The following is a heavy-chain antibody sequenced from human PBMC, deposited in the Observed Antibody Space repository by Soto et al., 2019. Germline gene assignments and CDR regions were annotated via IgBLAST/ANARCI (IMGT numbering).Heavy chain of an antibody. Sequence: SETLSLTCTVSGGSISSSSYYWGWIRQPPGKGLEWIGSIYYSGSTYYNPSLKSRVTISVDTSKNQFSLKLSSVTAADTAVYYCASPGGWNYVWYYYGMDVWGQGTTVTVSS. CDR1: GGSISSSSYY. CDR3: ASPGGWNYVWYYYGMDV. D-gene: IGHD1-7*01. CDR2: IYYSGST. J-gene: IGHJ6*02. V-gene: IGHV4-39*01.